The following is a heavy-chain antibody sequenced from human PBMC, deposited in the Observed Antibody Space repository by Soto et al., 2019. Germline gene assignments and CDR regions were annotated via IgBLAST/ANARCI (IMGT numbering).Heavy chain of an antibody. CDR1: GFTFSSYA. J-gene: IGHJ6*03. Sequence: PGGSLRLSCAASGFTFSSYAMSWVRQAPGKGLEWVSAISGSGGSTYYADSVKGRSTISRDNSKNTLYLQMNRLRAEDTAVYYCAKEGHYYYYMDVWGKGTTVTVSS. CDR2: ISGSGGST. CDR3: AKEGHYYYYMDV. V-gene: IGHV3-23*01.